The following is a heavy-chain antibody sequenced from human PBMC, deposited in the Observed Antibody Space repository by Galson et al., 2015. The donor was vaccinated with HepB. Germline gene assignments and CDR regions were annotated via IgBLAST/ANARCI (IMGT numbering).Heavy chain of an antibody. Sequence: SLRLSCAASGFTFSSYGMHWVRQAPGKGLEWVAVISYDGSNKYYADSVKGRFTISRDNSKNTLYLQMNSLRAEDTAVYYCARLPDYYYDSSGDAFDIWGQGTMVTVSS. J-gene: IGHJ3*02. D-gene: IGHD3-22*01. CDR2: ISYDGSNK. CDR3: ARLPDYYYDSSGDAFDI. CDR1: GFTFSSYG. V-gene: IGHV3-30*03.